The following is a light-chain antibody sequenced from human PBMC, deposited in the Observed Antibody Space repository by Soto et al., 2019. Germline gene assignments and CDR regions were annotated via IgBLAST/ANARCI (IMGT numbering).Light chain of an antibody. J-gene: IGLJ1*01. CDR1: SSDVGGYNY. Sequence: QSALTQPASVSGSPGQSITISCTGTSSDVGGYNYVSWYQQHPGKAPKLMIYEVTNRPSGVSNRFSGSKSGNTASLTISGLQAEDEADYYCSSYISTGTVVVFGTGTKVTVL. CDR3: SSYISTGTVVV. CDR2: EVT. V-gene: IGLV2-14*01.